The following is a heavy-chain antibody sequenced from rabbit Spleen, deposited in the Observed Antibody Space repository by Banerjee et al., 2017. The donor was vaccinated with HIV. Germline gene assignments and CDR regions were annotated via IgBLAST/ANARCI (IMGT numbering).Heavy chain of an antibody. CDR2: IDTGSSGFT. J-gene: IGHJ4*01. D-gene: IGHD6-1*01. CDR1: GVSFSGDSY. V-gene: IGHV1S40*01. CDR3: ARNLDYTYGYAGYAYAGYFNL. Sequence: QSLEESGGDLVKPGASLTLTCTASGVSFSGDSYMCWVRQAPGKGLEWIACIDTGSSGFTYYASWAKGRFTISKTSSTTVTLQMTSLTAADTATYFCARNLDYTYGYAGYAYAGYFNLWGPGTLVTVS.